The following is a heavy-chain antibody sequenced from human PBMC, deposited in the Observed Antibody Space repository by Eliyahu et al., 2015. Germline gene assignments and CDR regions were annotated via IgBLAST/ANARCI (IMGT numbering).Heavy chain of an antibody. CDR2: IYYSGST. J-gene: IGHJ4*02. CDR1: XGSVSSGSYY. D-gene: IGHD5-24*01. Sequence: QVQLQESGPGLVKPSEPLSLTCXVXXGSVSSGSYYWSWIRQPPGKELEWIGYIYYSGSTSYNPSLKSRVTISGDTSKNQFSLKLSSVTAADTAVYYCARDLRWLQFGYWGQGTLVTVSS. CDR3: ARDLRWLQFGY. V-gene: IGHV4-61*01.